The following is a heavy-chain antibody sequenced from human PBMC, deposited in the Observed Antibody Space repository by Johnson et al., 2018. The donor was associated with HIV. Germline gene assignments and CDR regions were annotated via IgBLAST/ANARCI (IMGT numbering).Heavy chain of an antibody. D-gene: IGHD2-21*02. J-gene: IGHJ3*02. CDR1: GFTVSSNY. Sequence: VQLVESGGGVVWPGGSLRLSCAASGFTVSSNYMSWVRQAPGKGLEWISYISNSGSTIYYADSVKGRFTISRDNAKNLLYLQMNSLRAEDTAGYYCARPGGDPLTDDAFDIWGQGTMVTVSS. CDR3: ARPGGDPLTDDAFDI. V-gene: IGHV3-11*04. CDR2: ISNSGSTI.